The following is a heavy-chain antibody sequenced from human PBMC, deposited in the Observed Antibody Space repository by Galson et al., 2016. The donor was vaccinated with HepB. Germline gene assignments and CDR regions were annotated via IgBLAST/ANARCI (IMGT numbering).Heavy chain of an antibody. J-gene: IGHJ6*02. V-gene: IGHV4-61*05. CDR3: ARTPSRGGMDV. CDR2: IYYSGST. Sequence: SETLSLTCTVSGGSIRGSIYSWGWIRQPPGKGLEWIGYIYYSGSTNYNPPLKSRVTISVDTSKNQFSLKLTSVTTADTAVSYCARTPSRGGMDVWGQGTTVTVSS. CDR1: GGSIRGSIYS. D-gene: IGHD3-10*01.